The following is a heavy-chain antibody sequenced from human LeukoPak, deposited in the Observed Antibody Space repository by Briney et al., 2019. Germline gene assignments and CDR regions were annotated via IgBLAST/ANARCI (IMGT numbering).Heavy chain of an antibody. V-gene: IGHV3-21*01. Sequence: GGPLRLSCAASGFTFSSYSMNWVRQAPGKGLEWVSSISSSSSYIYYADSVKGRFTISRDNAKNSLYLQMNSLRAEDTAVYYCARGQYDFWSGYYMADPYYYYGMDVWGQGTTVTVSS. CDR1: GFTFSSYS. J-gene: IGHJ6*02. CDR3: ARGQYDFWSGYYMADPYYYYGMDV. D-gene: IGHD3-3*01. CDR2: ISSSSSYI.